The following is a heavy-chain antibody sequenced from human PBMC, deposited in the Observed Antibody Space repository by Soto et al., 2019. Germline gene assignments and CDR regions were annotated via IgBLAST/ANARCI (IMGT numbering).Heavy chain of an antibody. CDR3: ARVVRCTRSGCYYLAMDV. V-gene: IGHV4-61*01. CDR2: ILSSGRT. D-gene: IGHD2-15*01. CDR1: GESVSSGYYY. J-gene: IGHJ6*02. Sequence: QVQLQESGPGRVKPSETLSLTCSVSGESVSSGYYYWTWIRQPPGKGLEWIGSILSSGRTNYNPSLNRRVSMSVDTSKSQFSLRLTSVGAADTAIYFCARVVRCTRSGCYYLAMDVWGQGTTVTVFS.